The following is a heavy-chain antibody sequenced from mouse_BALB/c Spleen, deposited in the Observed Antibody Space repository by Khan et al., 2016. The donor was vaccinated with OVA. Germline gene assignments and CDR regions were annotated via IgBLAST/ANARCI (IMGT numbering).Heavy chain of an antibody. D-gene: IGHD1-1*01. CDR3: ARAGYGGFAH. Sequence: VQLQESGPELVKPGASVKMSCKASGYTFTDFLISWLKQRPGQGLEWIGEIYPGSGYIYYNEKFKGKTTLTSDKSSNPAYMQLASLTSEDSAVYFCARAGYGGFAHWGQGTLVTVSA. CDR1: GYTFTDFL. V-gene: IGHV1-77*01. CDR2: IYPGSGYI. J-gene: IGHJ3*01.